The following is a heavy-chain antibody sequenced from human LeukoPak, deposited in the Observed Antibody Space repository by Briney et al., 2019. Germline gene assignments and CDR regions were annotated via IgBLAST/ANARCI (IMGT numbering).Heavy chain of an antibody. V-gene: IGHV3-20*04. D-gene: IGHD6-6*01. CDR2: INWNGGST. J-gene: IGHJ6*03. CDR3: ARGGAARPYYYYMDV. Sequence: PGGSLRLSCAASGFTFDDYGMTWVRQAPGKGLEWVSGINWNGGSTGYADSVKGRFTISRDNAKNSLYLQMNSLRVEDTALYYCARGGAARPYYYYMDVWGKGTTVTVSS. CDR1: GFTFDDYG.